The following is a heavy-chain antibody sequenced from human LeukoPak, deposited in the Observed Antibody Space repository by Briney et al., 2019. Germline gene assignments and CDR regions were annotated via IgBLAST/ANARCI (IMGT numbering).Heavy chain of an antibody. J-gene: IGHJ4*02. CDR3: ASIYLTRALPVY. CDR1: GFTFSSYW. Sequence: GGSLRLSCAASGFTFSSYWMSWVRQAPGEGLEWVANIKQDGSEKYYVDSVKGRFTISRDNAKNSLYLQMNSLRAEDTAVYYCASIYLTRALPVYWGQGTLVTVSS. V-gene: IGHV3-7*03. CDR2: IKQDGSEK. D-gene: IGHD7-27*01.